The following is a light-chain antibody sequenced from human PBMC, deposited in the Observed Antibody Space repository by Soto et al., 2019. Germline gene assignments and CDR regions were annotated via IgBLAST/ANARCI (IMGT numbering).Light chain of an antibody. CDR2: GAS. V-gene: IGKV3-20*01. Sequence: EIVMTQSPATLSVSPGERATLSCRASQSVSSNVAWYQQKPGQAPRLLIYGASTGATGIADRFSGSGSGTDFTLTISRLEPEDFAVYYCQQYGSSGTFGQGTKVDIK. CDR3: QQYGSSGT. J-gene: IGKJ1*01. CDR1: QSVSSN.